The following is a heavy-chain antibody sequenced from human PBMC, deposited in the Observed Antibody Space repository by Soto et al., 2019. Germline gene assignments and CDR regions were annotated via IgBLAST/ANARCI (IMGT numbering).Heavy chain of an antibody. CDR3: ARNALSAAGSDNYGLDA. J-gene: IGHJ6*02. CDR2: ISGSGCTI. D-gene: IGHD6-13*01. V-gene: IGHV3-11*01. CDR1: GFTFSDHY. Sequence: QVQRVESGGGLVEPGGSLRLSCATSGFTFSDHYMSWIRQAPGKGLAWVAYISGSGCTIYNADSVKGRFTISRDNSKNSVYLQMYRLRAEDTAVYYCARNALSAAGSDNYGLDAGGRGTTVAVSS.